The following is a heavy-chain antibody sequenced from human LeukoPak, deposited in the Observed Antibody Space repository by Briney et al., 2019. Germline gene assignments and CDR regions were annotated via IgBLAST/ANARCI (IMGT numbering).Heavy chain of an antibody. D-gene: IGHD1-1*01. J-gene: IGHJ4*02. CDR2: IWSDGSNK. Sequence: PGGSLRLSCAASGFTFSNYGMHWVRQAPGKGLEWVTLIWSDGSNKYYVDSVKGRFTISRDNSKNTLYLQMNSLRAEDTAVYYCAKSKSEKTGTAPSLFDYWGQGTLVTVSS. CDR3: AKSKSEKTGTAPSLFDY. V-gene: IGHV3-30*02. CDR1: GFTFSNYG.